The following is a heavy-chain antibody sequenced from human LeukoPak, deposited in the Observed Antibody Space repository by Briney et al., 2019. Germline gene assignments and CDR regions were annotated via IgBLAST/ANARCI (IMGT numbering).Heavy chain of an antibody. D-gene: IGHD2-15*01. V-gene: IGHV1-46*01. CDR1: GYTFTSYY. CDR2: INPSGGST. CDR3: ARAPSVVVAATPADYFDY. J-gene: IGHJ4*02. Sequence: ASVKVSCKASGYTFTSYYMHWVRQAPGQGLEWMGIINPSGGSTSYAQKFQGRVTMTRDTSTSTVYMELSSLRSEDTAVYYCARAPSVVVAATPADYFDYWGQGTLVTVSP.